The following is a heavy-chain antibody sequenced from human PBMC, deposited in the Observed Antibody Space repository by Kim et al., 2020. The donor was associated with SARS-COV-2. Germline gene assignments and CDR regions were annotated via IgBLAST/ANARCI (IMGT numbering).Heavy chain of an antibody. CDR2: VSGSSYNT. D-gene: IGHD2-15*01. CDR3: AKLDGVVVAGNLPED. J-gene: IGHJ4*02. CDR1: GFTFSRYA. Sequence: GGSLRLSCAASGFTFSRYAMSWVRQAPGKGLEWVSAVSGSSYNTFYADSVKGRFTISRDNSKNTLYLQMNDLRAEDTAFYYCAKLDGVVVAGNLPEDWGRGALVTVSS. V-gene: IGHV3-23*01.